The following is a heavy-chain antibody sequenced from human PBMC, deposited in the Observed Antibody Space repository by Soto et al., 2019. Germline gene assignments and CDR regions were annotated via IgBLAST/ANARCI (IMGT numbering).Heavy chain of an antibody. CDR1: GGTFSSYA. CDR2: IIPIFGTA. V-gene: IGHV1-69*06. J-gene: IGHJ6*02. D-gene: IGHD5-18*01. Sequence: SVKVSCKASGGTFSSYAISWVRQAPGQGLEWMGGIIPIFGTANYAQKFQGRVTITADKSTSTAYMELSSLRSEDTAAYYCARVRGYSWNYYYYGMDVWGQGTTVTVSS. CDR3: ARVRGYSWNYYYYGMDV.